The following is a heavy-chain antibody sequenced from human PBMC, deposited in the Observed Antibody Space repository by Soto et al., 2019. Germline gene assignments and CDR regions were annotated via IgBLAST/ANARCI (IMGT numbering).Heavy chain of an antibody. CDR3: ARGWRDVYYYYGMDV. V-gene: IGHV4-34*01. Sequence: TLSLTCAVYGGSFSGYYWSWIRQPPGKGLEWIGEINHSGSTNYNPSLKSRVTISVDTSKNQFSLKLSSVTAADTAVYYCARGWRDVYYYYGMDVWGQGTTVTVSS. CDR1: GGSFSGYY. J-gene: IGHJ6*02. CDR2: INHSGST.